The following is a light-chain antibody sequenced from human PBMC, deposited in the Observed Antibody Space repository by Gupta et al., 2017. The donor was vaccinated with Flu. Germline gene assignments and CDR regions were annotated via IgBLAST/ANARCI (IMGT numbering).Light chain of an antibody. CDR1: QNIIRF. CDR2: DTS. J-gene: IGKJ4*01. Sequence: DIVLTQSPATLSLSPGESATLSCRASQNIIRFLDWYQHKPGQAPRLLIYDTSNRATGIPDRFSGSGSATDFTLTISSLEPEDFAVYYCQQRSNWPLTFGGGTKVEIK. CDR3: QQRSNWPLT. V-gene: IGKV3-11*01.